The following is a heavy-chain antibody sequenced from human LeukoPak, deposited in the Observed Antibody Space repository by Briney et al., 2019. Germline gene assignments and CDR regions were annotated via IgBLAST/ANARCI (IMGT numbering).Heavy chain of an antibody. Sequence: PSETLSLTCAVYGGSFSGYYWSWIRQPPGKGLEWIGEIHHSGSTNYNPSLKSRVTISVDTSKNQFSLNLRSVTAADTAVYYCARGRRSSGRHDAFDIWAQGTMVTVSS. D-gene: IGHD6-19*01. CDR3: ARGRRSSGRHDAFDI. CDR2: IHHSGST. V-gene: IGHV4-34*01. J-gene: IGHJ3*02. CDR1: GGSFSGYY.